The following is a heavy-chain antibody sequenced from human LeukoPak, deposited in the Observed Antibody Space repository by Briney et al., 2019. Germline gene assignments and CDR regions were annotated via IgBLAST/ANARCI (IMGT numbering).Heavy chain of an antibody. V-gene: IGHV1-69*01. D-gene: IGHD3-22*01. Sequence: AASVKVSCKASGGTFSSYAISWVRQAPGQGLEWMGGIIPIFGTANYAQKFQGRVTITADESTSTAYMGLSSLRSEDTAVYYCARERGSSGPFDYWGQGTLVTVSS. J-gene: IGHJ4*02. CDR2: IIPIFGTA. CDR1: GGTFSSYA. CDR3: ARERGSSGPFDY.